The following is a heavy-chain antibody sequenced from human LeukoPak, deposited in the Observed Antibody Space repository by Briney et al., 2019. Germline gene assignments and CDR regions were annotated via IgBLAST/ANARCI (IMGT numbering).Heavy chain of an antibody. CDR2: IKQDGSEK. CDR1: GFTFSSYW. CDR3: ATYVDTVRYDAFDV. Sequence: PGGSLRLSCAASGFTFSSYWMSWVRQAPGKGLEWVANIKQDGSEKYYVDSVKGRFTISRDNARNTLFLQMNSLRTEDAAVYYCATYVDTVRYDAFDVWGQGTMVTVSS. V-gene: IGHV3-7*01. J-gene: IGHJ3*01. D-gene: IGHD5-18*01.